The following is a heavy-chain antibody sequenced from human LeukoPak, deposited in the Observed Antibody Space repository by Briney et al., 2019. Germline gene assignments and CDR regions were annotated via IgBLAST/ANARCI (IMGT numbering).Heavy chain of an antibody. J-gene: IGHJ6*04. CDR1: GFTFSSYE. CDR3: ARDGGYCSGGSCKADV. D-gene: IGHD2-15*01. V-gene: IGHV3-48*03. CDR2: ISSSGSTI. Sequence: GGSLRLSCAASGFTFSSYEMNWVRQAPGKGLEWVSYISSSGSTIYYADSVKGRFTISRDNAKNSLYLQMNSLRAEDTAVYYCARDGGYCSGGSCKADVWGKGTTATVSS.